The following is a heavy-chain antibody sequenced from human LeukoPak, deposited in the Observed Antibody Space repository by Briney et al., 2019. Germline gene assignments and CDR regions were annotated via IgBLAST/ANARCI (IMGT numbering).Heavy chain of an antibody. CDR2: IYSGGST. D-gene: IGHD4-23*01. V-gene: IGHV3-53*01. J-gene: IGHJ4*02. CDR3: ARVRGYSFDS. Sequence: PGGSLILSCAASGFTVSSNYMSWVRQAPGKGLEWVSVIYSGGSTYYADSVKGRSTISRDNSKNSLYLQMNSLRAEDTAVYFCARVRGYSFDSWGQGTLVTVSS. CDR1: GFTVSSNY.